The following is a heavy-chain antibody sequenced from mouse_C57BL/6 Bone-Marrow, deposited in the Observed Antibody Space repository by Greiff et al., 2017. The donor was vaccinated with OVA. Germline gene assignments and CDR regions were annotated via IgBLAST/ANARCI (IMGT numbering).Heavy chain of an antibody. CDR3: ARAYYYGSTNWYFDV. CDR1: GYAFTHYL. J-gene: IGHJ1*03. V-gene: IGHV1-54*01. D-gene: IGHD1-1*01. CDR2: ISPGSGGT. Sequence: QVQLQQSGAELVRPGTSVKVSCKASGYAFTHYLLEWVKQRPGQGLEWIGVISPGSGGTNYTEKFKGKATLTADKSSSTAYMQLSSLTSEDSAVYFCARAYYYGSTNWYFDVWGTGTTVTVSS.